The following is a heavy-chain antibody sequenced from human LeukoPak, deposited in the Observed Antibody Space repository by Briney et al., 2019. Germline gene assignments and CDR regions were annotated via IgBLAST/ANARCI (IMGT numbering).Heavy chain of an antibody. CDR2: ISGSGGST. J-gene: IGHJ3*02. D-gene: IGHD2-2*01. V-gene: IGHV3-23*01. CDR3: AKGNCSSTSCYRLYAFDI. CDR1: GFSFSTYW. Sequence: GGSLRLSCAVSGFSFSTYWMSWVRQAPGKGLEWVSGISGSGGSTYYADSVKGRFTISRDNSKNTLYLQMNSLRAEDTAVYYCAKGNCSSTSCYRLYAFDIWGQGTMVTVSS.